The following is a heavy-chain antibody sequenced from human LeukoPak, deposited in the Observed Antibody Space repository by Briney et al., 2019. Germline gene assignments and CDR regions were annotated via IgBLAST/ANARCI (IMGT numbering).Heavy chain of an antibody. J-gene: IGHJ4*02. Sequence: SETLSLTCTVSGGSISSGGYYWSWIRQPPGKGLEWIGYIYHSGSTYYNPSLKSRVTISVDRSKNQFSLKLSSVTAADTAVYYCARDDSSSSEIDYWGQGTLVTVSS. V-gene: IGHV4-30-2*01. CDR2: IYHSGST. CDR3: ARDDSSSSEIDY. CDR1: GGSISSGGYY. D-gene: IGHD6-6*01.